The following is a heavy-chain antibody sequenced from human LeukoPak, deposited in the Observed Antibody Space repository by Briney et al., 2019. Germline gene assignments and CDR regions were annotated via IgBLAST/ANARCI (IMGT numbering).Heavy chain of an antibody. CDR1: GGSFSGYY. J-gene: IGHJ5*02. Sequence: PSETLSLTCAVYGGSFSGYYWSWIRQPPGKGLEWIGEINHSGSTNYNPSLKSRVTISVDTSKNQFSLKLSSVTAADTAVYYCARAPLLHGKFDPWGQGTLVTVSS. V-gene: IGHV4-34*01. CDR3: ARAPLLHGKFDP. CDR2: INHSGST.